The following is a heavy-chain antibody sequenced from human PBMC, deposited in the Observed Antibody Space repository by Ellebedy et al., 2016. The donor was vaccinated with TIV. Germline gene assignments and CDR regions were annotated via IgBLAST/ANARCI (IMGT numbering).Heavy chain of an antibody. J-gene: IGHJ4*02. V-gene: IGHV3-30*03. D-gene: IGHD3-16*01. Sequence: PGGSLRLSCAASGFTLSASDMHRVRQSPGKGLEWLGHDVVDGYRKYYADSVEGRFTTSRDNSKNTVFLQMNSLRPEDTAVYYCTRGPTHGGFDYWGQGTLVTVSS. CDR2: VVDGYRK. CDR1: GFTLSASD. CDR3: TRGPTHGGFDY.